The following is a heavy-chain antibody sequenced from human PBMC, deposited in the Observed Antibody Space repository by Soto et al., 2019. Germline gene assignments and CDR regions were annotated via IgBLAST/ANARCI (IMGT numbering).Heavy chain of an antibody. Sequence: PSETLSLTCTVSGGSISSYYWSWIRQPPGKGLEWIGYIYYSGSTNYNPSLKSRVTISVDTSKNQFSLKLSSVTAADTAVYYRARDYYDSSGPNWFDPWGQGTLVTVSS. V-gene: IGHV4-59*01. D-gene: IGHD3-22*01. CDR3: ARDYYDSSGPNWFDP. J-gene: IGHJ5*02. CDR2: IYYSGST. CDR1: GGSISSYY.